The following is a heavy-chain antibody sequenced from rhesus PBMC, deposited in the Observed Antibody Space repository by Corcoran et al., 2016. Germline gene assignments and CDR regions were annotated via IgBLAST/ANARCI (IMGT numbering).Heavy chain of an antibody. J-gene: IGHJ6*01. Sequence: QVQLQGSGPGLVKPSETLPPTCAFYGDSIRAYYWDWICQLPGTGMEWIGYIAGADGDPHYHRSLNVRVIISTVTSNNRFSLKLSSMTAADTAVYYCARRRHSAYYGWDSWGQGVVVTVSS. CDR2: IAGADGDP. CDR1: GDSIRAYY. V-gene: IGHV4-165*02. CDR3: ARRRHSAYYGWDS.